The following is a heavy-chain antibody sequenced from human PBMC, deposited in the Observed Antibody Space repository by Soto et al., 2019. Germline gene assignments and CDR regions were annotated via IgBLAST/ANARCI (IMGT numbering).Heavy chain of an antibody. D-gene: IGHD2-2*01. J-gene: IGHJ6*02. CDR2: IYYSGST. Sequence: KSSETLSLTCTVSGGSISSGGYYWSWIRQHPGKGLEWIGYIYYSGSTYYNPSLKSRVTISVDTSKNQFSLKLSSVTAADTAVYYCARDRVPAANYYYYGMDVWGQGTTVTVSS. CDR1: GGSISSGGYY. V-gene: IGHV4-31*03. CDR3: ARDRVPAANYYYYGMDV.